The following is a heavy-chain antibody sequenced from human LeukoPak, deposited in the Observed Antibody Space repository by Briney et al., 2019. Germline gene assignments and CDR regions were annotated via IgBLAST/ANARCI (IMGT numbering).Heavy chain of an antibody. V-gene: IGHV3-7*01. CDR2: IKQDGSEK. CDR3: AREQIFGVVIVKSYFDF. J-gene: IGHJ4*02. CDR1: GFTFSNYW. D-gene: IGHD3-3*01. Sequence: GGSLRLSCAASGFTFSNYWMSWVRQAPGKGLEWVANIKQDGSEKYYVDSVKGRFTISRDNAKNSLYLQVDSLRVEDRAVYYCAREQIFGVVIVKSYFDFWGQGTLVTVSS.